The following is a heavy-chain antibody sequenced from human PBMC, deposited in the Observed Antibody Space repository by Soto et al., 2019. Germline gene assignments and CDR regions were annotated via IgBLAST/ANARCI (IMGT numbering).Heavy chain of an antibody. Sequence: QVQLVQSGSELKKPGASVKVSCKASGYTFTSYAMNWVRRAPGQGLEWMGWINTNTGNPTYAQGFTGRFVFSLDTSVSTAYLQICSLKAEDTAVYYCATKWQRGGLNWFDPWGQGTLVTVSS. CDR3: ATKWQRGGLNWFDP. J-gene: IGHJ5*02. V-gene: IGHV7-4-1*01. D-gene: IGHD6-25*01. CDR2: INTNTGNP. CDR1: GYTFTSYA.